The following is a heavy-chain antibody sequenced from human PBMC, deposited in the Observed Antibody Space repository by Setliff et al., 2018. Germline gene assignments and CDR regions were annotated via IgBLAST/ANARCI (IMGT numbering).Heavy chain of an antibody. CDR1: GFTFATYS. V-gene: IGHV3-21*01. J-gene: IGHJ2*01. CDR2: IGRSSTYM. CDR3: ARAPGDYDYWYFDV. D-gene: IGHD4-17*01. Sequence: GGSLRLSCAASGFTFATYSMHWVRQAPGKGLEWVSSIGRSSTYMHYADSLKGRLTISRDSAKNSVFLQMSSLGIEDTAVYYCARAPGDYDYWYFDVWGRGTLVTVSS.